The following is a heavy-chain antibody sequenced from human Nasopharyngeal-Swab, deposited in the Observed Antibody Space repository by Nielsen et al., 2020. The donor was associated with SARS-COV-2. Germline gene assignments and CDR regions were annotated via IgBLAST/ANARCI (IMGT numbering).Heavy chain of an antibody. CDR3: ARVGGSSGWLS. D-gene: IGHD6-19*01. Sequence: WVGQAPGQRLEWMGWINAGNGNTKYSQKFQGRVTITRDTSASTAYMEPSSLRSEDTAVYYCARVGGSSGWLSWGQGTLVTVSS. J-gene: IGHJ4*02. CDR2: INAGNGNT. V-gene: IGHV1-3*01.